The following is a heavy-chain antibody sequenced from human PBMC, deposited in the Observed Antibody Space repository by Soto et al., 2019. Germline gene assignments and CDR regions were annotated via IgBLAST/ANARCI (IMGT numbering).Heavy chain of an antibody. CDR1: GFTFSSYW. Sequence: GGSLRLSCAASGFTFSSYWMHWVRQASGKGLVWVSRINSDGSSTTYADSVKGRFTISRDNAKNTLYLQMNSLRAEDTAVYYCARAKGSSGWYGYYMDVWGKGTTVTVSS. CDR3: ARAKGSSGWYGYYMDV. J-gene: IGHJ6*03. CDR2: INSDGSST. D-gene: IGHD6-19*01. V-gene: IGHV3-74*01.